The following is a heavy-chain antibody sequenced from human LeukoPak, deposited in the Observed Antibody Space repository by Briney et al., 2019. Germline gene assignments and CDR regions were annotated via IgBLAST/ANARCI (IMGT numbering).Heavy chain of an antibody. CDR3: ARTDETAPAEDFQH. CDR1: GFSVSSNY. D-gene: IGHD2-21*02. Sequence: PGGSLRLSCAASGFSVSSNYMSWVRQAPGKGLEWVSVIYSGGSTYYADSVKGRFTISRNNSKNTLYLQMKSLRAEDTAVYYCARTDETAPAEDFQHWGQGNLVNVSS. V-gene: IGHV3-53*01. J-gene: IGHJ1*01. CDR2: IYSGGST.